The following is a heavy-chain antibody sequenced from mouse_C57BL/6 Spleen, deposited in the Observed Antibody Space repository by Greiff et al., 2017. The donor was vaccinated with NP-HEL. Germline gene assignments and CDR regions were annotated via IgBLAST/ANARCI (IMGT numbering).Heavy chain of an antibody. CDR1: GYTFTSYW. D-gene: IGHD1-1*01. CDR2: IHPNSGST. J-gene: IGHJ2*01. Sequence: QVQLQQSGAELVKPGASVKLSCKASGYTFTSYWMHWVKQRPGHGLEWIGMIHPNSGSTNYNEKFKSKATLTVDKSSSTAYMQLSSLTSEDSAVYYCARSFTTVVADYFDYWGQGTTLTVSS. V-gene: IGHV1-64*01. CDR3: ARSFTTVVADYFDY.